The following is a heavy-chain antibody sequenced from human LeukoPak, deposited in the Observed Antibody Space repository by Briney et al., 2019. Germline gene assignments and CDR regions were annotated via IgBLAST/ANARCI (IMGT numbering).Heavy chain of an antibody. V-gene: IGHV3-30*03. CDR3: ARVDSSSWYSLDY. CDR2: ISYDGNDE. D-gene: IGHD6-13*01. Sequence: GGSLRLSCVASGFTFSNYGMHWVRQAPGKGLEWVTTISYDGNDEYYADSVKGRFTISRDNSKNTLYLEMSSLRIEDTAVYYCARVDSSSWYSLDYWGQGTLVTVSS. J-gene: IGHJ4*02. CDR1: GFTFSNYG.